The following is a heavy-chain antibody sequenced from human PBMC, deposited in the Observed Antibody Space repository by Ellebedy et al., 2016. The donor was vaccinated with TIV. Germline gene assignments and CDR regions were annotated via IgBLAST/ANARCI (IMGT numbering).Heavy chain of an antibody. CDR1: GYTFTNYD. J-gene: IGHJ4*02. V-gene: IGHV1-8*01. CDR2: MNPNSGNT. CDR3: ARSPLPNTAVAGADY. D-gene: IGHD6-19*01. Sequence: AASVKVSCKASGYTFTNYDINWVRQATGQGLEWMGWMNPNSGNTGYAQKFQGRLTMTRNTSISTAYMELTSLTSDDTAVYYCARSPLPNTAVAGADYWGQGTLVTASP.